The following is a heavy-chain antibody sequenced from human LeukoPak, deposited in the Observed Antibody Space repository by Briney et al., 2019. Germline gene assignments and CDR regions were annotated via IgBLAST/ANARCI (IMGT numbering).Heavy chain of an antibody. V-gene: IGHV3-23*01. CDR3: AKDQRSYYDILTGYSQGGFDP. D-gene: IGHD3-9*01. CDR1: GFTFSSYA. CDR2: ISGSGGST. J-gene: IGHJ5*02. Sequence: GGSLRLSCAASGFTFSSYAMSWVRQAPGKGLEWVSAISGSGGSTYYADSVKGRFTISRDNSKNTLYLQMNSLRAEDTAVYYCAKDQRSYYDILTGYSQGGFDPWGQGTLVTVSS.